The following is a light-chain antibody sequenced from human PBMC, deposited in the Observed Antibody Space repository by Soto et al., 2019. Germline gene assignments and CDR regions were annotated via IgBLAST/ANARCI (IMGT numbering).Light chain of an antibody. Sequence: EIVLTQSPGTLSLSPGERATLSCRASQNFGNTFLASYQQKPGQAPRLLIYGASSRATGIPDRFSGSGSETDFTLTISRLEPEDFAVYYCQQYGSSPYTFGQGTKLEIK. CDR1: QNFGNTF. J-gene: IGKJ2*01. CDR2: GAS. CDR3: QQYGSSPYT. V-gene: IGKV3-20*01.